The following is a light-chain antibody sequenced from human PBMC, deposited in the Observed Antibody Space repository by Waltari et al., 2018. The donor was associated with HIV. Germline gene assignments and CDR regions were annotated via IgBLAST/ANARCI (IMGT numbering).Light chain of an antibody. CDR3: CSYAGTGTYV. V-gene: IGLV2-23*02. Sequence: QSDLTQPASVSGSPGHSITISCTATSSDVASYNLVSWYQQHPGKAPKVMIYAVTKRPSGVSNRFSGSKSDNMASLTISGLQAEDEADYYCCSYAGTGTYVFGTGTKVTVL. CDR1: SSDVASYNL. CDR2: AVT. J-gene: IGLJ1*01.